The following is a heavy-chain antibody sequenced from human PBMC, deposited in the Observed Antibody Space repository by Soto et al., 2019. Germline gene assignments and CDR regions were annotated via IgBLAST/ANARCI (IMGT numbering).Heavy chain of an antibody. D-gene: IGHD4-17*01. CDR1: GFTFSSYA. CDR3: AIDYGDS. CDR2: ISYDGSNK. V-gene: IGHV3-30-3*01. Sequence: QVQLVESGGGVVQPGRSLRLSCAASGFTFSSYAMHWVRQAPGKGLEWVAGISYDGSNKYYADSVKGRFTISRDNSKNPLYMQMNSLRAEDTAVYYCAIDYGDSWGQGTLVTVSS. J-gene: IGHJ4*02.